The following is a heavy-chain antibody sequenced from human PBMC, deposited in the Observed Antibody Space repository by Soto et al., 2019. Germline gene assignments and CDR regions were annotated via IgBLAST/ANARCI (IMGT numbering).Heavy chain of an antibody. V-gene: IGHV1-8*01. Sequence: QVQLVQSGAEVKKPGASVKVSCKASGYTFTSYDIDWVRQATGQGREYLGWMNPNSGNTAYVQKFQGRVTMTWDTSITTAYMELSSLRSEDTAVYFCARGIKYGSYSRWFAPWGQGTLVTVSS. CDR1: GYTFTSYD. CDR2: MNPNSGNT. D-gene: IGHD2-15*01. CDR3: ARGIKYGSYSRWFAP. J-gene: IGHJ5*02.